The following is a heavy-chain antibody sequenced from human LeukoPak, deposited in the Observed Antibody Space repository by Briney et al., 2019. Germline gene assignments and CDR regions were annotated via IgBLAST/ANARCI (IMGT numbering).Heavy chain of an antibody. CDR3: AKGGNYYGSGSYAL. D-gene: IGHD3-10*01. J-gene: IGHJ4*02. V-gene: IGHV3-23*01. CDR2: ISGSGGST. CDR1: GFTFSSYG. Sequence: GGSLRLSCAASGFTFSSYGMSWVRQAPGKGLEWVSAISGSGGSTYYADSVKGRFTISRDNSKNTLYLQMNSLRAEDTAVYYCAKGGNYYGSGSYALWGQGTLVTVSS.